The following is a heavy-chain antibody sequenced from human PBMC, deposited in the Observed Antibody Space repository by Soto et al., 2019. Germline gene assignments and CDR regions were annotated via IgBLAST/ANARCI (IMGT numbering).Heavy chain of an antibody. J-gene: IGHJ6*02. CDR2: ISYDGTNK. Sequence: GGSLRLSCAASGFTFSTDAMHWVRQAPGKGLEWVAVISYDGTNKYYADSVRGRFTISRDNSKNTLFLQMSSLRAEDTAVYYCAKDGGGYNYGYVMLDKYYYGMDVWGQGTTVTVSS. V-gene: IGHV3-30-3*01. D-gene: IGHD5-18*01. CDR1: GFTFSTDA. CDR3: AKDGGGYNYGYVMLDKYYYGMDV.